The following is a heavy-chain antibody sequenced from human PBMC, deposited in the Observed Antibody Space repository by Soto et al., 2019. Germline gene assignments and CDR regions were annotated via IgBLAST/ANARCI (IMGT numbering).Heavy chain of an antibody. V-gene: IGHV6-1*01. CDR1: GDSVSSNSAA. D-gene: IGHD1-1*01. CDR3: TTGTLRQTTPNVYYYYYGMDV. Sequence: SQTLSLTCAISGDSVSSNSAAWNWIRQSPSRGLEWLGRTYYRSKWYNDYAVSVKSRITINPDTSKNQFSLQLNSVTPEDTAVYYCTTGTLRQTTPNVYYYYYGMDVWGQGTTVTVSS. J-gene: IGHJ6*02. CDR2: TYYRSKWYN.